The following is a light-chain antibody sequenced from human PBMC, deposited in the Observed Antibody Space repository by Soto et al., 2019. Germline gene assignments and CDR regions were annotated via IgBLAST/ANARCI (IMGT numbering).Light chain of an antibody. V-gene: IGKV3D-15*01. CDR1: QSVSSN. CDR2: DVS. CDR3: QQYNNWPLT. Sequence: EIVMTQSPATLSVSPGERATLSCWASQSVSSNLAWYQQIPGQAPRLLIYDVSTRATGIPTRFSGSGSGTEFTLTISSLQSEDFAAFYCQQYNNWPLTFGGGTKVEIK. J-gene: IGKJ4*01.